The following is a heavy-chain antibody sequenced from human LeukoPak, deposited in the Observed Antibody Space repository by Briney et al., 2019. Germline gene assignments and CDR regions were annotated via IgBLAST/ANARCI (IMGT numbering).Heavy chain of an antibody. V-gene: IGHV4-39*07. CDR2: IYYSGST. J-gene: IGHJ4*02. D-gene: IGHD3-22*01. CDR3: ARDSYYYDSSGYYLIDY. Sequence: SETLSLTCTVSGGSISSSSYYWGWIRQPPGKGLEWIGSIYYSGSTYYNPSLKSRVTISVDTSKNQFSLKLSSVTAADTAVYYCARDSYYYDSSGYYLIDYWGQGTLVTVSS. CDR1: GGSISSSSYY.